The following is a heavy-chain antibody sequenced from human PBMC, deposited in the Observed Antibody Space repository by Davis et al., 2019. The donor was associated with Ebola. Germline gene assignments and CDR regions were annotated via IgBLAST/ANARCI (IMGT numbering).Heavy chain of an antibody. CDR2: IYSGGST. D-gene: IGHD2/OR15-2a*01. V-gene: IGHV3-53*01. Sequence: GESLKISCAASGFTVSSNYMSWVRQAPGKGLEWVSVIYSGGSTYYADSVKGRFTISRDNSKNTLYLQMNSLRAEDTAVYYCARTNMGLNYYGMDVWGQGTTVTVSS. CDR1: GFTVSSNY. J-gene: IGHJ6*02. CDR3: ARTNMGLNYYGMDV.